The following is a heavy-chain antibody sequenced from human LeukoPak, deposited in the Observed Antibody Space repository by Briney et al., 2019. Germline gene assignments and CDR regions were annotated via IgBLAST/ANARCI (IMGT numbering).Heavy chain of an antibody. J-gene: IGHJ4*02. CDR1: GGSISSSSYY. D-gene: IGHD3-22*01. Sequence: SETLSLTCTVSGGSISSSSYYWGWIRQPPGKGLEWIGSIYYSGSTYYNPSLKSRVTISVDTSKNQFSLKLSSVTAADTAVYYCARAFNYYDSSGPSFDYWGQGTLVTVSS. CDR3: ARAFNYYDSSGPSFDY. CDR2: IYYSGST. V-gene: IGHV4-39*07.